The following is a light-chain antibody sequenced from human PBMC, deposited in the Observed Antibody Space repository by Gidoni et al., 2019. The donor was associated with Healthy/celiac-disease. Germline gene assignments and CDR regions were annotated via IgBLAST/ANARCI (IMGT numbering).Light chain of an antibody. CDR3: QQYNSYSYT. CDR2: KAS. V-gene: IGKV1-5*03. Sequence: DIQMTQSPSTLSASVGDRVTITCRASQSIRSWLAWYQQKPGKAPKLLIYKASSLESGVPSRFSGSGSGTEFTLTISSLQRDDFATYYCQQYNSYSYTFGQGTKLEIK. CDR1: QSIRSW. J-gene: IGKJ2*01.